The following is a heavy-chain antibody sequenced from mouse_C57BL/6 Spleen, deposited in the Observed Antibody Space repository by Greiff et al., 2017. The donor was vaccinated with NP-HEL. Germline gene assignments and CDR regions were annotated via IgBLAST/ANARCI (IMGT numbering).Heavy chain of an antibody. V-gene: IGHV5-4*03. D-gene: IGHD1-1*01. Sequence: EVMLVESGGGLVKPGGSLKLSCAASGFTFSSYAMSWVRQTPEKRLEWVATISDGGSYTYYPDNVKGRFTISRANAKNNLYLQMSHLKSEDTAMYYCARGPITTVVAGYFDVWGTGTTVTVSS. CDR1: GFTFSSYA. CDR2: ISDGGSYT. CDR3: ARGPITTVVAGYFDV. J-gene: IGHJ1*03.